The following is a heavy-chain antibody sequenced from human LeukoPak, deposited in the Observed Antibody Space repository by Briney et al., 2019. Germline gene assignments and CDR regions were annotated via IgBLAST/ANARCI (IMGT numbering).Heavy chain of an antibody. CDR2: IYYSGST. Sequence: SETLSLTCTVSGGSINSYYWTWIRQPPGKALEWIGYIYYSGSTYYNPSLKSRVTISLDTSKNQFSLKLSSVTAADAAVYYCGREATPSITLTWSAPGGEGTPATVSA. J-gene: IGHJ5*02. CDR1: GGSINSYY. V-gene: IGHV4-59*01. CDR3: GREATPSITLTWSAP. D-gene: IGHD4/OR15-4a*01.